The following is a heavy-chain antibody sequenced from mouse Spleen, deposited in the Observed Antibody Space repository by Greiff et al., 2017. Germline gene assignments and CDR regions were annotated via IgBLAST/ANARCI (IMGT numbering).Heavy chain of an antibody. Sequence: EVKLVESGGGLVKPGGSLKLSCAASGFTFSSYAMSWVRQTPEKRLEWVATISDGGSYTYYPDNVKGRFTISRDNAKNNLYLQMSHLKSEDTAMYYCARDQSYYGNYFYAMDYWGQGTSVTVSS. CDR2: ISDGGSYT. D-gene: IGHD2-1*01. V-gene: IGHV5-4*01. CDR3: ARDQSYYGNYFYAMDY. J-gene: IGHJ4*01. CDR1: GFTFSSYA.